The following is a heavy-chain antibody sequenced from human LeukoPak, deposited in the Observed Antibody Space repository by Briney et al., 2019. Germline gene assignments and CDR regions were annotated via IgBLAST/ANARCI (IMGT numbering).Heavy chain of an antibody. CDR2: IYHSGST. D-gene: IGHD2-15*01. CDR1: DYSISSGYY. V-gene: IGHV4-38-2*01. Sequence: PSETLSLTCAVSDYSISSGYYWGWIRQPPGKGQEWIGSIYHSGSTYYNPSLKSRVTISVDTSKSQFSLKLSSVTAADTAVYYCAAGYCSGGSCYSVVHDAFDIWGQGTMVTVSS. CDR3: AAGYCSGGSCYSVVHDAFDI. J-gene: IGHJ3*02.